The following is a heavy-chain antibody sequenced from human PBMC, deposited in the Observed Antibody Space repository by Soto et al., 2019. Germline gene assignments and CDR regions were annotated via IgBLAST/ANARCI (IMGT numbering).Heavy chain of an antibody. Sequence: ASVKVSCKASGYTFTSYGISWLRQAPGQGLEWMGWISAYNGNTNYAQKLQGRVTMTTDTSTSTAYMELRSLRSDDTAVYYCARENIVVVVAATPFFDYWGQGTLVTVSS. J-gene: IGHJ4*02. CDR1: GYTFTSYG. CDR2: ISAYNGNT. D-gene: IGHD2-15*01. CDR3: ARENIVVVVAATPFFDY. V-gene: IGHV1-18*01.